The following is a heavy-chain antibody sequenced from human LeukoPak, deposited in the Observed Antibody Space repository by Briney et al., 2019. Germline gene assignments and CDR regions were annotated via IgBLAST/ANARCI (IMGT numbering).Heavy chain of an antibody. D-gene: IGHD3-22*01. V-gene: IGHV3-23*01. CDR1: GFTLDQHA. CDR3: AKTPPYYYDSSGYYYDENFQH. CDR2: ISGSGGST. J-gene: IGHJ1*01. Sequence: PGGSLRLSCAVSGFTLDQHAMSWVRQAPGKGLEWVSAISGSGGSTYYADSVKGRFTISRDNSKNTLYLQMNSLRAEDTAVYYCAKTPPYYYDSSGYYYDENFQHWGQGTLVTVSS.